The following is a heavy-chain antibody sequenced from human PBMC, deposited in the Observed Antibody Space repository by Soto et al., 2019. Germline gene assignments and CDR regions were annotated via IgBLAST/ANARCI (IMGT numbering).Heavy chain of an antibody. CDR3: AXXXXXXXXXXYYGMXV. CDR2: ISGSGGST. Sequence: GSVRLSCAASGVSFSSYAMSWVRQAPGKGLEWVSAISGSGGSTYYADSVKGRFTISRDNSKNTLYLQMNSLRAEDTAVYYXAXXXXXXXXXXYYGMXVWGQGTTXTVSS. V-gene: IGHV3-23*01. J-gene: IGHJ6*02. CDR1: GVSFSSYA.